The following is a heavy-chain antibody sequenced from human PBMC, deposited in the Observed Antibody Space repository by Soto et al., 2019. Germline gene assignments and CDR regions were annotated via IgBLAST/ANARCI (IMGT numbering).Heavy chain of an antibody. Sequence: EVQLLESGGGLVQPGGSLRLSCAASGFTFSSYAMSWVRQAPGKGLEWVSAISGSGGSTYYADSVKGRFTISRDNSKNTLYLQMNSLRAEDTAVYYCAKGNIGTVDGDYYYYGMDVWGQGTTVTVSS. CDR1: GFTFSSYA. J-gene: IGHJ6*02. V-gene: IGHV3-23*01. CDR2: ISGSGGST. CDR3: AKGNIGTVDGDYYYYGMDV. D-gene: IGHD3-10*01.